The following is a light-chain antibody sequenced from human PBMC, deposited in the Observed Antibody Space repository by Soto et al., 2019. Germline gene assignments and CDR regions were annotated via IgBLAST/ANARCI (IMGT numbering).Light chain of an antibody. CDR1: SSNIGAGYD. V-gene: IGLV1-40*01. J-gene: IGLJ2*01. CDR2: GNS. Sequence: QAVVTQPPSVSGAPGQRVTISFTGSSSNIGAGYDVHWYQQLPGTAPKLLIYGNSNRPSGVPDRFSGSKSGTSASLAITGLQAEDEADYYCQSYDSSLSGRVVFGGGTKVTVL. CDR3: QSYDSSLSGRVV.